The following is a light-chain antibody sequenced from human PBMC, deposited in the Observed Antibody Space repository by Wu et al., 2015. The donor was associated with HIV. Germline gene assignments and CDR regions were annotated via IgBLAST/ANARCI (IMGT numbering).Light chain of an antibody. Sequence: VGDRVTITSRASQGISSYLAWYQQKPGRAPKFLIYGASTLQSGVPSRFSGSGSGTDFTLTISSLQPEDSATYYCQQLNSYPITFGQGTRLEIK. J-gene: IGKJ5*01. CDR3: QQLNSYPIT. V-gene: IGKV1-9*01. CDR1: QGISSY. CDR2: GAS.